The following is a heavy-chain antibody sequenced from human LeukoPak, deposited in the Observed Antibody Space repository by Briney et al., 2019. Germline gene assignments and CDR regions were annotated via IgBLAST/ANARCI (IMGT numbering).Heavy chain of an antibody. V-gene: IGHV4-59*01. J-gene: IGHJ4*02. CDR2: IYYSGST. D-gene: IGHD6-13*01. CDR3: ARANPYSGSWYLFDY. Sequence: SETLSLTCTVSGGSISSYYWSWIRQPPGKGLEWIGYIYYSGSTNYNPSLKSRVTISVDTSKNQFSLKLSSVTAADTAVYYCARANPYSGSWYLFDYWGQGTLVTVSS. CDR1: GGSISSYY.